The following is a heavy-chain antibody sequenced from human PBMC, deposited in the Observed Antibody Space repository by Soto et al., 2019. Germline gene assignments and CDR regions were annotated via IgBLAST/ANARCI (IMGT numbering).Heavy chain of an antibody. J-gene: IGHJ4*02. V-gene: IGHV4-38-2*02. D-gene: IGHD3-22*01. CDR1: GYAISSGYY. CDR2: IYHSGST. CDR3: ARDSSYYDSSGYFDY. Sequence: SETQSLTFADSGYAISSGYYWGWIRQPPGKGLEWIGSIYHSGSTYYNPSLKSRVTISVDTSKNQFSLKLSSVTAADTAMYYCARDSSYYDSSGYFDYWGQGTLVTVS.